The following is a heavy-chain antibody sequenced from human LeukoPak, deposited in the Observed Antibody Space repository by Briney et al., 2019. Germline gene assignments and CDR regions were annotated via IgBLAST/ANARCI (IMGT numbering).Heavy chain of an antibody. CDR1: GFSFSSRA. CDR2: ISYDGGTT. V-gene: IGHV3-64*01. J-gene: IGHJ3*02. Sequence: GGSLRLSCAASGFSFSSRAMHWVRQAPGKGLEYVSTISYDGGTTYYANSVKGRFFISRDNSKNTLYLQMGSLRAEDMAVYYCVRDTSGHNAFDIWGQGALVTVSS. CDR3: VRDTSGHNAFDI. D-gene: IGHD6-19*01.